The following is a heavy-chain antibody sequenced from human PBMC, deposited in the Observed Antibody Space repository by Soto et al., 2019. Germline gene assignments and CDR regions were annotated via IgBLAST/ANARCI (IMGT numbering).Heavy chain of an antibody. CDR2: INAGNGNT. D-gene: IGHD6-13*01. Sequence: ASVKVSCKASGYTFTSYAMHWVRQAPGQRLEWMGWINAGNGNTKYSQKFQGRVTITRDTSASTAYMELSSLRSEDTAVYYCARVHTSSWYPSYYMDVWGKGTTVIV. J-gene: IGHJ6*03. CDR1: GYTFTSYA. V-gene: IGHV1-3*01. CDR3: ARVHTSSWYPSYYMDV.